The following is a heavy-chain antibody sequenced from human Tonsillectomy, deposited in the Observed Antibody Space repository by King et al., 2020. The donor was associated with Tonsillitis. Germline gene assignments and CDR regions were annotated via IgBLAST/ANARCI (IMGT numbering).Heavy chain of an antibody. V-gene: IGHV1-18*01. CDR3: ARGAGWTDRYNWFDP. CDR2: ISAYNGNT. CDR1: GYTFTSYG. Sequence: QLVQSGAEVKKPGASVKVSCKASGYTFTSYGISWVRQAPGQGLEWMGWISAYNGNTNYAQKLQGRVTMTTDTSTSTAYMERRSLSTDDTAGDDCARGAGWTDRYNWFDPWGKGTLVTVSS. D-gene: IGHD2-15*01. J-gene: IGHJ5*02.